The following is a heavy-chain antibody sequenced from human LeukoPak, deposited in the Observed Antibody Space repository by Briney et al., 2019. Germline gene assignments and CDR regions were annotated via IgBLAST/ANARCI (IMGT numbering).Heavy chain of an antibody. J-gene: IGHJ4*02. CDR1: GGSISSYY. CDR3: ARDILRFAL. Sequence: SETLSLTCTVSGGSISSYYWSWIRQPPGKGLEWIGYIYYSGSTNYNPSLKSRVTISVDTSKNQFSLKLSSVTAADTAVYYCARDILRFALWGQGTLVTVPS. CDR2: IYYSGST. V-gene: IGHV4-59*01. D-gene: IGHD5-12*01.